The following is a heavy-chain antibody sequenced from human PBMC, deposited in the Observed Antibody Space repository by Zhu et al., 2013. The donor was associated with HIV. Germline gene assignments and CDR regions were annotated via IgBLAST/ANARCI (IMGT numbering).Heavy chain of an antibody. D-gene: IGHD6-13*01. V-gene: IGHV4-31*03. Sequence: QVQLRESGPGLVKPSQTLSLTCTVSGGSIRRGGYYWSWIRQHPGKGLEWIGFIYYSGRTYYNPSLKSRVIISLDKSKSQFSLKLSSVTAADTAVYYCARKGYSGTNAGVFDSWGQGTLVTVSS. CDR1: GGSIRRGGYY. J-gene: IGHJ4*02. CDR2: IYYSGRT. CDR3: ARKGYSGTNAGVFDS.